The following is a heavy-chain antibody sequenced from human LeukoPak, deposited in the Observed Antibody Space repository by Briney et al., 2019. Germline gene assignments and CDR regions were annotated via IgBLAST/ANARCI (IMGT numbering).Heavy chain of an antibody. CDR3: AREPDGDYDY. CDR2: IYSGGST. J-gene: IGHJ4*02. D-gene: IGHD4-17*01. V-gene: IGHV3-66*01. Sequence: PGGSLRLSCAASGFTVSSNYMSWVRQAPGKGLEWVSVIYSGGSTYYADSVKGRFTISRENSKNTLYLQMNSLRAEDTAVYSCAREPDGDYDYWGQGTLVTVSS. CDR1: GFTVSSNY.